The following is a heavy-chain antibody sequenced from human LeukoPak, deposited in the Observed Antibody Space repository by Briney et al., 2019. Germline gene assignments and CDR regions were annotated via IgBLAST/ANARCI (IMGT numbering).Heavy chain of an antibody. D-gene: IGHD6-13*01. CDR3: ASLRLAAVDTGVDY. CDR1: GFIFSSFW. J-gene: IGHJ4*02. Sequence: QSGVSLRLSCAASGFIFSSFWMSWVRQAPGKGLEWVANIKQDGSEKYYVDSVKGRFTISRDNAKNSLYLHMNSLRAEDTAVYYCASLRLAAVDTGVDYWGQGTLVTVSS. CDR2: IKQDGSEK. V-gene: IGHV3-7*03.